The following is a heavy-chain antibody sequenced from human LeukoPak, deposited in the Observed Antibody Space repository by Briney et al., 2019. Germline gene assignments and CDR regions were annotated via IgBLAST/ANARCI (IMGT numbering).Heavy chain of an antibody. D-gene: IGHD3-9*01. CDR2: IYYSGST. V-gene: IGHV4-39*01. CDR1: GGSISSSSYY. Sequence: SETLSLTCTVSGGSISSSSYYWGWIRQPPGKGLEWIGSIYYSGSTYYNPSLKSRVTISVDTSKNQFSLKLSSVPAADTSVYFRARIVIASTGCNWFEPWGQGTLVTVSS. CDR3: ARIVIASTGCNWFEP. J-gene: IGHJ5*02.